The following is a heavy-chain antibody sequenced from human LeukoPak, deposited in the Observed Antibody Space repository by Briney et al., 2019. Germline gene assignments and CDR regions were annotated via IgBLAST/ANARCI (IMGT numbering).Heavy chain of an antibody. Sequence: GGSLRLSCETAGFTFSSYVMHWVRRTPGKGLVWVSRISHDGIISYADSVKGRLTISRDNAKNTLTLQMNSLRVEDTAVYFCARDWVYKIDYWGRGTLVTVSS. CDR1: GFTFSSYV. CDR2: ISHDGII. D-gene: IGHD5-24*01. CDR3: ARDWVYKIDY. V-gene: IGHV3-74*01. J-gene: IGHJ4*02.